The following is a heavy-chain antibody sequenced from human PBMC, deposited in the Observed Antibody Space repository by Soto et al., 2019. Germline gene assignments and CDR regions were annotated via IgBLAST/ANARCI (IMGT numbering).Heavy chain of an antibody. Sequence: GGSLRLSCAASGFTFSSHAMSWVRQPPGKGLEWVSAIGGGGDSPYYADSVKGRFTISRDNSKNTLYLQLHSLRVEDTAIYYCAKDHATLDYWGQGTLVTVSS. CDR3: AKDHATLDY. CDR1: GFTFSSHA. V-gene: IGHV3-23*01. J-gene: IGHJ4*02. CDR2: IGGGGDSP.